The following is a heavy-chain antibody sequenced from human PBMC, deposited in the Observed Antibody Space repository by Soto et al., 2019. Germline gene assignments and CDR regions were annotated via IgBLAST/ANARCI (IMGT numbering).Heavy chain of an antibody. D-gene: IGHD1-26*01. CDR1: GGTFSSYA. CDR2: IIPIFGTA. Sequence: QVQLVQSGAEVKKPGSSVKVSCKASGGTFSSYAISWVRQAPGQGLEWMGGIIPIFGTANYAKKFQGIVTITTDESTSSACMELSSLRSEDTAVYYCAYSYSGSHQYYFDYWGQGPLVTVSS. J-gene: IGHJ4*02. V-gene: IGHV1-69*01. CDR3: AYSYSGSHQYYFDY.